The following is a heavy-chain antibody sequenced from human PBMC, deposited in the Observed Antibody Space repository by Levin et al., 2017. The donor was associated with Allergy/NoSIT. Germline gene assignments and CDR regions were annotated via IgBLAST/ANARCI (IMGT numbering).Heavy chain of an antibody. J-gene: IGHJ4*02. V-gene: IGHV3-73*01. D-gene: IGHD4-17*01. CDR2: IRSKANSYAT. CDR3: TRNGGGDYALFDY. CDR1: GFTFSGSA. Sequence: PGGSLRLSCAASGFTFSGSAMHWVRQASGKGLEWVGRIRSKANSYATAYAASVKGRFTISRDDSKNTAYLQMNSLKTEDTAVYYCTRNGGGDYALFDYWGQGTLVTVSS.